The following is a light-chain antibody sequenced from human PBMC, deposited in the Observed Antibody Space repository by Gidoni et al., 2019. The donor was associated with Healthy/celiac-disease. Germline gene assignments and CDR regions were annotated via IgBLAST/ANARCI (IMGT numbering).Light chain of an antibody. Sequence: SYELTQQPSVAVSPGQTASITCSGDKLGYKYACWYQQKPGQSPVLVIYQDSKRPSGIPERFSGSNSGNTATLTISGTQAMDEADYYCQAWDSSTPVVFGGGTKLTVL. V-gene: IGLV3-1*01. J-gene: IGLJ2*01. CDR2: QDS. CDR1: KLGYKY. CDR3: QAWDSSTPVV.